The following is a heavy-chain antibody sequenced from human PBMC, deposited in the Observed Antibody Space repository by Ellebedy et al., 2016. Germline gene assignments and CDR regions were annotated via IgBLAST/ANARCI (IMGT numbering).Heavy chain of an antibody. CDR3: ARSSPDYGDFNFFDY. CDR2: IYPGDSDT. J-gene: IGHJ4*02. V-gene: IGHV5-51*01. Sequence: GESLKISXKGSGYSFTSYWISWVRQMPGKGLEWMGIIYPGDSDTRYSPSFQGQVTISADKSISTAYLQWSSLKASDTAMYYCARSSPDYGDFNFFDYWGQGTLVTVSS. CDR1: GYSFTSYW. D-gene: IGHD4-17*01.